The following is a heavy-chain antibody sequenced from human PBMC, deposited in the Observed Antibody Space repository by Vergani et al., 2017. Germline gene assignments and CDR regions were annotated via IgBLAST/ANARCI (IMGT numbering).Heavy chain of an antibody. CDR1: GFTFSSYS. J-gene: IGHJ4*02. D-gene: IGHD3-10*01. V-gene: IGHV3-48*01. Sequence: EVQLVESGGGLVQPGGSLRLSCAASGFTFSSYSMNWVRQAPGKGLEWVSYISSSSSTIYYADSVKGRFTISRDNSKNTLYLQMNSLRAEDTAVYYCAKAKYGSGSYLGYFDYWGQGTLVTVSS. CDR2: ISSSSSTI. CDR3: AKAKYGSGSYLGYFDY.